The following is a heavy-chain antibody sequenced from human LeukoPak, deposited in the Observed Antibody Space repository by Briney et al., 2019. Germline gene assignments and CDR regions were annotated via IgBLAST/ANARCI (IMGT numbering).Heavy chain of an antibody. CDR1: GGSISSYY. D-gene: IGHD6-19*01. Sequence: SETLSLTCTVSGGSISSYYWSWIRQPPGKGLEWIGYIYYSGSTNYNPSLKSRVTISVDTSKSQFSLKLSSVTAADTAVYYCARGIAVAGPDYYFDYWGQGTLVTVSS. J-gene: IGHJ4*02. CDR2: IYYSGST. CDR3: ARGIAVAGPDYYFDY. V-gene: IGHV4-59*01.